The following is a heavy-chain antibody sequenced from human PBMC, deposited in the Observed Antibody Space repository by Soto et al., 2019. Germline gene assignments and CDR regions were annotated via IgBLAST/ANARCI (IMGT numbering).Heavy chain of an antibody. V-gene: IGHV4-39*01. Sequence: SETLSLTCTVSGDSIRSGPYSWGWIRQPPGKGLEWIGTFHYSGSTYYSPSLESRVTISVDTSKNQFSLKVSSVTAADTAVYYCARLGGYCSGTSCYGYYGMDVWGQGTTVT. J-gene: IGHJ6*02. CDR3: ARLGGYCSGTSCYGYYGMDV. CDR1: GDSIRSGPYS. CDR2: FHYSGST. D-gene: IGHD2-2*01.